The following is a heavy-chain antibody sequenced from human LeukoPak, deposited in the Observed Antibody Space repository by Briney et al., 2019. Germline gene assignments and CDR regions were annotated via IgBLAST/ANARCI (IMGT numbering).Heavy chain of an antibody. J-gene: IGHJ5*02. CDR3: ARDKGDIVVVPAAQGWFDP. CDR2: IYYSGST. V-gene: IGHV4-39*07. Sequence: SETLSLTCTVSGGSISSSSYYWGWIRQPPGKGLEWIGSIYYSGSTYYNPSLKSRVTISVDTSKNQFSLKLSSVTAADTAVYYCARDKGDIVVVPAAQGWFDPWGQGTLVTVSS. D-gene: IGHD2-2*01. CDR1: GGSISSSSYY.